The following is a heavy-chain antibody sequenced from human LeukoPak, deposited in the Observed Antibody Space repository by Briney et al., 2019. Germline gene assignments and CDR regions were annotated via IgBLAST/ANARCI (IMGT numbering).Heavy chain of an antibody. CDR2: IYYSGST. Sequence: SETLSLTCTVSGGSISSYYWSWIRQPPGKGLEWIGYIYYSGSTNYNPSLKSRVTISVDKSKNQFSLKLSSVTAADTAVYYCVRSVAAAGFDYWGQGTLVTVSS. D-gene: IGHD6-13*01. J-gene: IGHJ4*02. CDR3: VRSVAAAGFDY. V-gene: IGHV4-59*12. CDR1: GGSISSYY.